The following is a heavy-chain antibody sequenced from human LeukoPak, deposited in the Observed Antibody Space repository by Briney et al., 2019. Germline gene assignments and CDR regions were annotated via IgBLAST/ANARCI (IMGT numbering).Heavy chain of an antibody. CDR2: ISAYSGNT. J-gene: IGHJ4*02. Sequence: ASVKVSCKASGYSFTSYGISWVRQAPGQGLEWMGWISAYSGNTNSAQKLQGRVTMTTDTSTSTAYMELRSLRSDDTAVYYCARFDTSYYFDYWGQGTLVTVSS. CDR1: GYSFTSYG. V-gene: IGHV1-18*01. CDR3: ARFDTSYYFDY. D-gene: IGHD3-10*01.